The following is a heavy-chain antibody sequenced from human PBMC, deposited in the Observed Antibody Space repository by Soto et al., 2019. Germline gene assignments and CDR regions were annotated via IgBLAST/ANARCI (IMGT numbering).Heavy chain of an antibody. D-gene: IGHD2-2*01. CDR1: GDTFTSYP. CDR3: ARAGSRYASPYYGMDG. CDR2: IDAGNGNT. J-gene: IGHJ6*02. Sequence: SVKVSCKASGDTFTSYPTHWVRQAPGQRLEWMGWIDAGNGNTKYSQKFRGRVTFTTDTSASTAYMDLSSLRSEDTAVYYCARAGSRYASPYYGMDGCGQGSTVTVSS. V-gene: IGHV1-3*01.